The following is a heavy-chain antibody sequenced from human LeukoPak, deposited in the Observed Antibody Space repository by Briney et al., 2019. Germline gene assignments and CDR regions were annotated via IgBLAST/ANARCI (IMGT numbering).Heavy chain of an antibody. Sequence: GGSLRLSCAASGFTFSSYAMHWVRQAPGKGLEYVSAVSSNGGSTYYANSVKGRFTISRDNAKNTLYLQMNSLRAEDTAVYYCVRGMSGYYGMDVWGQGTTVTVSS. CDR1: GFTFSSYA. CDR2: VSSNGGST. CDR3: VRGMSGYYGMDV. J-gene: IGHJ6*02. V-gene: IGHV3-64*01.